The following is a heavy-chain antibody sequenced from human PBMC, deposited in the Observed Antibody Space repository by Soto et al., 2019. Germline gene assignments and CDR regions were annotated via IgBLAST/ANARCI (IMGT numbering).Heavy chain of an antibody. CDR2: IDPSDSQT. D-gene: IGHD5-18*01. J-gene: IGHJ4*02. V-gene: IGHV5-10-1*01. CDR3: ARQIYDSDTGPNFQYYFDS. Sequence: GESLKISCKGSGYSFAGYWITWVRQKPGKGLEWMGRIDPSDSQTYYSPSFRGHVTISVTKSITIVFLQWSSLRASDTAMYYCARQIYDSDTGPNFQYYFDSWGQGTPVTVSS. CDR1: GYSFAGYW.